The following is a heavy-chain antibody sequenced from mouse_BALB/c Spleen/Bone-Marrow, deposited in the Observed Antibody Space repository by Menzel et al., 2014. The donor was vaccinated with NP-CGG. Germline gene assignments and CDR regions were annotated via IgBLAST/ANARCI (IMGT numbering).Heavy chain of an antibody. CDR1: GFAFSSYD. CDR2: ISSGGSYT. J-gene: IGHJ4*01. V-gene: IGHV5-9*02. Sequence: EVKLMESGGGLVKPGGSLKLSCAASGFAFSSYDMSWVRQTPEKRLEWVATISSGGSYTYYPDSVKGRFTIPRDNARNTLYLQMSSLRSEDTALYYCARVLRVYAMDYWGQGTSVTVSS. D-gene: IGHD2-4*01. CDR3: ARVLRVYAMDY.